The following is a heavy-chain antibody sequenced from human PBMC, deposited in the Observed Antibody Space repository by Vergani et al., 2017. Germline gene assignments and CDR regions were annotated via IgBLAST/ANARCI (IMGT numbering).Heavy chain of an antibody. CDR2: IQFDGSNQ. V-gene: IGHV3-30*02. Sequence: LVESGGGVVQPGGSLRLSCATSGFTLSNYDMQWIRQGPGKGLEFVAFIQFDGSNQYYADSVKGRFTLSRDFSKNTLYLQMNSLRSEDTALYYCAKYLRDSTDGLPDSWGPGTLVIVSS. J-gene: IGHJ4*02. D-gene: IGHD2-21*02. CDR1: GFTLSNYD. CDR3: AKYLRDSTDGLPDS.